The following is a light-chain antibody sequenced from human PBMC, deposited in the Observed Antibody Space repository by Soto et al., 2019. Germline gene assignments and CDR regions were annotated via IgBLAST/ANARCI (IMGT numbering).Light chain of an antibody. CDR3: QQYNSYPWT. V-gene: IGKV1-5*01. J-gene: IGKJ1*01. Sequence: DIQMTQSPSTRSASVGDRVTITCRASQSISSWLAWYQQKPGKAPKLLIYDASSLESGVPLRFSGRGSGTEFTLTISSLQPDDSATYYCQQYNSYPWTFGQGTKVQIK. CDR1: QSISSW. CDR2: DAS.